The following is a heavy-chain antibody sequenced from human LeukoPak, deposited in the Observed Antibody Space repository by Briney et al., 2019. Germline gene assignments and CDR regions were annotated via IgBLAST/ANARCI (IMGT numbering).Heavy chain of an antibody. D-gene: IGHD2-2*01. V-gene: IGHV4-30-4*01. Sequence: PSETLSLTCTVSGGSISSGDYYWRWIRQPPGRGLEWIGYIYYSGSTYYNPSLKSRVTISVDTSKNQFSLKLSSVTAADTAAYYCARETGYCSSTSCYGRIVDYWGQGTLVTVSS. J-gene: IGHJ4*02. CDR2: IYYSGST. CDR1: GGSISSGDYY. CDR3: ARETGYCSSTSCYGRIVDY.